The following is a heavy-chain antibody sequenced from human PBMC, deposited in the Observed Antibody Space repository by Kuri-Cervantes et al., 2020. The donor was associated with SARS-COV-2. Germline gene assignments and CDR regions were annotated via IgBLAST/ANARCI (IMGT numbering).Heavy chain of an antibody. V-gene: IGHV3-11*04. J-gene: IGHJ6*03. Sequence: LSLTCAASGFTFSDYYMSWIRQAPGKGLEWVSYISSSGSTIYYADSVKGRFTISRDNAKNSLYLQMNSLRAEDTAVYYCARDGTELDSYYHYMDVWGKGTTVTVSS. CDR3: ARDGTELDSYYHYMDV. CDR1: GFTFSDYY. D-gene: IGHD1-1*01. CDR2: ISSSGSTI.